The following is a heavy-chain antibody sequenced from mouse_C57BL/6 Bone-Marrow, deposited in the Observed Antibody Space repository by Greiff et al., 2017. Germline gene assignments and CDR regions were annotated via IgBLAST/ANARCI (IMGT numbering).Heavy chain of an antibody. CDR1: GFNIKDDY. V-gene: IGHV14-4*01. CDR2: IDPEIGDT. CDR3: SSLDGNYFDF. J-gene: IGHJ2*01. Sequence: VQLKESGAELVRPGASVKLSCTASGFNIKDDYIHWVKQRPEQGLEWIGWIDPEIGDTEYASKFQGKATITSDTSSNTAYLQSSSLTSEDTAVYYCSSLDGNYFDFWGQGTPLTVAS. D-gene: IGHD2-1*01.